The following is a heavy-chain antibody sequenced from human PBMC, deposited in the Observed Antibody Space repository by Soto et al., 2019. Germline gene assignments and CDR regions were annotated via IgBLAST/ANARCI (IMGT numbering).Heavy chain of an antibody. CDR1: GFTFSSYA. V-gene: IGHV3-23*01. CDR2: ISGSGGST. D-gene: IGHD5-18*01. Sequence: GESLKISCAASGFTFSSYAMSWVRQAPGKGLEWVSAISGSGGSTYYADSVKGRFTISRDNSKNTLYLQMNSLRAEDTAVYYCAKVSPSYSYAKYYFDYWGQGTLVTVSS. J-gene: IGHJ4*02. CDR3: AKVSPSYSYAKYYFDY.